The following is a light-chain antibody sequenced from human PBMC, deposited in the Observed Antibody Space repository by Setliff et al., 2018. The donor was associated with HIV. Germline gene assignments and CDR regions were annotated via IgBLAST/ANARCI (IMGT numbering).Light chain of an antibody. Sequence: QSALTQPASVSGSPGQSITIPCTGTSRDVGDYNYVAWYQQHPGKAPRLIIYDVNKRPSGVSNRFSGSKSGNTASLTISGLQVEDEGDYYCCSYTSSSTSVFGTGTKVTVL. V-gene: IGLV2-14*03. CDR2: DVN. CDR1: SRDVGDYNY. J-gene: IGLJ1*01. CDR3: CSYTSSSTSV.